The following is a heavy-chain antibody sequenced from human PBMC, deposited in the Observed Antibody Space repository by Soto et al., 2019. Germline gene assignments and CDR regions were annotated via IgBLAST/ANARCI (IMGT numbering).Heavy chain of an antibody. CDR2: INPATGAA. V-gene: IGHV1-2*02. D-gene: IGHD3-3*01. Sequence: QLHLVQSGAVVKKPGASVTVSCSASGYPVTAYYMHWVRQAPGRGLEWMGGINPATGAAKYTQTLQGRVTMTRDTSTSTVFMELSGLISADTAVFYCARGGGVGVAGSAAFDMWGQGTLVTVSS. CDR3: ARGGGVGVAGSAAFDM. CDR1: GYPVTAYY. J-gene: IGHJ3*02.